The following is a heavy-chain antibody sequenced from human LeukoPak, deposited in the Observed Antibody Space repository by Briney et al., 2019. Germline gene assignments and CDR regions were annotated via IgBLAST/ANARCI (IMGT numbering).Heavy chain of an antibody. D-gene: IGHD5-18*01. CDR2: IKRKHDGGTT. Sequence: GGSLRLSCAASGFTLSNAWMSWVRQAPAKGLEWVGRIKRKHDGGTTDYAPPVKGRFTISRDDSKNTLYLQMNSLKTEDTAVYYCTTDTAMVYWGQGTLVTVSS. V-gene: IGHV3-15*01. J-gene: IGHJ4*02. CDR1: GFTLSNAW. CDR3: TTDTAMVY.